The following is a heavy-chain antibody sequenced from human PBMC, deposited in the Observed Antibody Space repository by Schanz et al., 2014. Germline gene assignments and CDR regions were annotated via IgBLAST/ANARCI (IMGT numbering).Heavy chain of an antibody. D-gene: IGHD3-16*01. J-gene: IGHJ6*02. CDR2: INPNSGDT. CDR3: ASCSRNTKCYGNGMDV. CDR1: GFTSTDHY. Sequence: QVQLVQSGAEVKKPGASVKVSCKASGFTSTDHYVHWVRQAPGQGLEWMGRINPNSGDTKFAQKFQGGVTMTRDTSISTAYMELSRLRSDDTAVYYCASCSRNTKCYGNGMDVWGQGTTVTVSS. V-gene: IGHV1-2*06.